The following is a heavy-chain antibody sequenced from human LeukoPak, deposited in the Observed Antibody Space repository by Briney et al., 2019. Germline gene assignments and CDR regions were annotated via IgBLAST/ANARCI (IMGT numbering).Heavy chain of an antibody. D-gene: IGHD3-3*01. Sequence: SETLSLTCTVSGGSIRSGGYYWSWIRQHPGKGLEWIGYIYYSGSTYYNPSLKSRVTISVDTSKNQFSLKLSSVTAADTAVYYCARGTTIFGVVIIPNWFDPWGQGTLVTVSS. CDR2: IYYSGST. CDR1: GGSIRSGGYY. V-gene: IGHV4-31*03. CDR3: ARGTTIFGVVIIPNWFDP. J-gene: IGHJ5*02.